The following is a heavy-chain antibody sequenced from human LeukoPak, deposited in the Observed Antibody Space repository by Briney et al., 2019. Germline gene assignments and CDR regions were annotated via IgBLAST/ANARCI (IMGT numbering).Heavy chain of an antibody. CDR1: GFTFSSYG. V-gene: IGHV3-30*18. Sequence: TGGSLRLSCAASGFTFSSYGMHWVRQAPGKGLEWVAVISYDGSNKYYADSVKGRFTISRDNSKNTLYLQMNSLRAEDTAVYYCAKDPYYDSSGYYYGYYFDYWGQGTLVTVSS. CDR3: AKDPYYDSSGYYYGYYFDY. CDR2: ISYDGSNK. D-gene: IGHD3-22*01. J-gene: IGHJ4*02.